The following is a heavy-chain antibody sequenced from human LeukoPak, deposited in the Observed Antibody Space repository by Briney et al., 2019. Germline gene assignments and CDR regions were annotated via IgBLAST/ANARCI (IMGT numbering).Heavy chain of an antibody. CDR3: ATSPVYSYGHPYYFDY. CDR1: GFTFSSYE. D-gene: IGHD5-18*01. CDR2: ISSSGSTI. J-gene: IGHJ4*02. V-gene: IGHV3-48*03. Sequence: GGSLRLSCAASGFTFSSYEMNWVRQAPGKGLEWVSYISSSGSTIYYADSVKGRFTISRDNAKNSLYLQMNSLRAEDTAVYYCATSPVYSYGHPYYFDYWGQGTLVTVSS.